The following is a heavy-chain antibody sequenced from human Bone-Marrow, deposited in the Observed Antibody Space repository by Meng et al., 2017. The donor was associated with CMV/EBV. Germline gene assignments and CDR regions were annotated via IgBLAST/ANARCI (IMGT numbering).Heavy chain of an antibody. CDR3: ARGGGSYSGDY. V-gene: IGHV3-20*04. CDR2: INWNGGST. Sequence: GESLKISCAASGFTFDDYGMSWVRQAPGKGLEWVSGINWNGGSTGYADSVKGRFTISRDNAKNSLYLQMNSLRADDTAVYYCARGGGSYSGDYWGQGILVTVSS. J-gene: IGHJ4*02. D-gene: IGHD1-26*01. CDR1: GFTFDDYG.